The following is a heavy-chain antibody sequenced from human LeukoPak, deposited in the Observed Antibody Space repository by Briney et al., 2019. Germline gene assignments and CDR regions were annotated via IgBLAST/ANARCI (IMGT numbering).Heavy chain of an antibody. CDR2: ISSSSSTI. V-gene: IGHV3-48*01. Sequence: GGSLRLSCAASGFTFSSYSMNWVRQAPGKGLGWVSYISSSSSTIYYADSVKGRFTISRDNAKNSLYLQMNSLRAEDTAVYYCAGGRYSSSPDYWGQGTLVTVSS. CDR3: AGGRYSSSPDY. J-gene: IGHJ4*02. D-gene: IGHD6-13*01. CDR1: GFTFSSYS.